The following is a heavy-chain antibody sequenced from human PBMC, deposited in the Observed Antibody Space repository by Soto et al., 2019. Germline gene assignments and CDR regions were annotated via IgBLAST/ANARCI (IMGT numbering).Heavy chain of an antibody. Sequence: EASVKVSCKASGYTFTGYYMRWVRQAPGQGLEWMGWINPNSGGTNYAQKFQGWVTMTRDTSISTAHMELSRLRSDDTAVYYCARGRGDYVWGSYRLFDYWGQGTLVTVSS. CDR2: INPNSGGT. V-gene: IGHV1-2*04. CDR3: ARGRGDYVWGSYRLFDY. D-gene: IGHD3-16*02. CDR1: GYTFTGYY. J-gene: IGHJ4*02.